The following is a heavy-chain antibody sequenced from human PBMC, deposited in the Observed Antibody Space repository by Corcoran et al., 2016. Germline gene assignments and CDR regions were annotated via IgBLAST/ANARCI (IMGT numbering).Heavy chain of an antibody. CDR3: GRGVGASAYWYFDL. CDR1: GGSLSSHY. V-gene: IGHV4-59*11. Sequence: QVQLQESGPGLVKPSETLSLTCTVSGGSLSSHYWSWIRQPPGKGLEYIGYMYYSGSTNYNPSLRSRVTISVDTSKNQFSLKLSSVTAADTAVYYWGRGVGASAYWYFDLWGRGTLVTVSS. CDR2: MYYSGST. D-gene: IGHD1-26*01. J-gene: IGHJ2*01.